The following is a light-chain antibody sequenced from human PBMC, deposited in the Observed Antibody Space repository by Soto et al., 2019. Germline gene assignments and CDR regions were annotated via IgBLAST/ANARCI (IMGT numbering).Light chain of an antibody. CDR1: SSDVGGYNY. CDR3: SSYTSSSTLYG. V-gene: IGLV2-14*01. J-gene: IGLJ1*01. Sequence: SVLTQPASVSGSPGQSITISCTGTSSDVGGYNYVSWYQQHPGKAPKLMIYDVSNRPSGASNRFSGSKSGNTASLTISGLQAEDEADYYCSSYTSSSTLYGFGTGTKVTVL. CDR2: DVS.